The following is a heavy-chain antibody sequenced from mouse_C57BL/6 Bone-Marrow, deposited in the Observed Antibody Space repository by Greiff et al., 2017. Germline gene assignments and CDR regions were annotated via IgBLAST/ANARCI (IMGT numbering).Heavy chain of an antibody. CDR1: GYAFSSSW. V-gene: IGHV1-82*01. J-gene: IGHJ2*01. Sequence: QVQLQQSGPELVKPGASVKISCKASGYAFSSSWMNWVKQRPGKGLEWIGRIYPGDGDTNYNGKFKGKSTLPAAKSSSTAYLQLSSLTSAASAFYFCARKGDFDYWGQGTTLTVSS. CDR2: IYPGDGDT. CDR3: ARKGDFDY.